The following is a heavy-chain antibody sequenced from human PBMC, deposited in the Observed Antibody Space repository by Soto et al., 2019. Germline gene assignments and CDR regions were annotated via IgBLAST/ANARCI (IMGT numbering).Heavy chain of an antibody. CDR1: GGSFRDYY. D-gene: IGHD6-19*01. CDR3: ARSVAGLDY. J-gene: IGHJ4*02. V-gene: IGHV4-34*01. CDR2: INHSGST. Sequence: QVQLQQWGAGLLKPSETLSLTCAVYGGSFRDYYWSWIRQPPGKGLEWIGEINHSGSTNYNQSLKSRVTISVDTSKSQFSLQLSAVSAADTGVYYCARSVAGLDYWGQGTLVTVSS.